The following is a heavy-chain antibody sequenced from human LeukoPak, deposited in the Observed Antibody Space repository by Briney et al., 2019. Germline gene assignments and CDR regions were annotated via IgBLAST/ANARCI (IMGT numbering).Heavy chain of an antibody. CDR1: GFTFSSYA. Sequence: GGSLRLSCAASGFTFSSYAMSWVRQAPGKGLEWVSAISGSGGSTYYADSVKGRFTISRDNSKNTLYLQMNSLRAEDTAVYYCARQPPLAYCGGDCPRDAFDIWGQGTMVTVSS. D-gene: IGHD2-21*02. CDR2: ISGSGGST. V-gene: IGHV3-23*01. CDR3: ARQPPLAYCGGDCPRDAFDI. J-gene: IGHJ3*02.